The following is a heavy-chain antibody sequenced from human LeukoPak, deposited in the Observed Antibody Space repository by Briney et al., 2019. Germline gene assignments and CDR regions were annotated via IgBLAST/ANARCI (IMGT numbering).Heavy chain of an antibody. CDR1: GYTFTGYY. CDR3: ARDFESPNYGDYFGVDP. J-gene: IGHJ5*02. V-gene: IGHV1-2*02. CDR2: INPNSGGT. D-gene: IGHD4-17*01. Sequence: ASVKVSCKASGYTFTGYYMHWVRQAPGQGLEWMGWINPNSGGTNYAQKFQGRGTMTRDTSISTAYMELSRLRSDDTAVYYCARDFESPNYGDYFGVDPWGQGTLVTVSS.